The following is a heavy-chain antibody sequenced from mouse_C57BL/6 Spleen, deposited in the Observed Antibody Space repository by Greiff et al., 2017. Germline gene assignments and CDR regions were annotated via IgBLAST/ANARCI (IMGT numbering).Heavy chain of an antibody. J-gene: IGHJ2*01. Sequence: VQLQQPGAELVRPGSSVKLSCKASGYTFTSYWMHWVKQRPIQGLEWIGNIDPSDSETHYNQKFKDKATLTVDKSSSTAYMQLSSLTSEDSAVYYCARDGYPHYFDYWGQGTTVTVSS. CDR3: ARDGYPHYFDY. CDR2: IDPSDSET. D-gene: IGHD2-3*01. CDR1: GYTFTSYW. V-gene: IGHV1-52*01.